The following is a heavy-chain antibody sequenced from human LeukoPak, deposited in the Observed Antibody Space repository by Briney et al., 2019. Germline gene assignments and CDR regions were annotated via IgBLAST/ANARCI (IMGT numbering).Heavy chain of an antibody. Sequence: PGGSLRLSCAASGFTFSSYSMNWVRQAPGKGLEWVSYISSSSSTIYYADSVKGRFTISRDNAKNSLYLQMNSLGDEDTAVYYCASYEKTYGYWGQGTLVTVSS. J-gene: IGHJ4*02. CDR2: ISSSSSTI. V-gene: IGHV3-48*02. CDR3: ASYEKTYGY. CDR1: GFTFSSYS. D-gene: IGHD3-3*01.